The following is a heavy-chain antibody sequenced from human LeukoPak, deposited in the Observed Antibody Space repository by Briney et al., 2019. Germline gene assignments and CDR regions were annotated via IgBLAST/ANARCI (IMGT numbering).Heavy chain of an antibody. D-gene: IGHD3-22*01. CDR1: GFTVSSNY. V-gene: IGHV3-53*01. Sequence: GGSLRLSCAASGFTVSSNYMSWVRQAPGKGLEWVSVIYSGGSTYYADSVKGRFTISRDNSKNTLYLQMNSLRAEDTAVYYCARDRYYDSSDFDYWGQGTLVTVSS. J-gene: IGHJ4*02. CDR3: ARDRYYDSSDFDY. CDR2: IYSGGST.